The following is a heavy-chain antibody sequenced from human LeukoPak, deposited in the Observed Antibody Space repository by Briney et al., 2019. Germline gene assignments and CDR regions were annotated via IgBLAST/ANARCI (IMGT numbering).Heavy chain of an antibody. CDR2: ISHSGST. CDR3: ARGGSKIVVVVAARKPHYFDY. CDR1: GGSFSGYY. D-gene: IGHD2-15*01. J-gene: IGHJ4*02. Sequence: SETLSLTCAVYGGSFSGYYWSWIRQPPGKGLEWIGEISHSGSTNYNPSLKSRVTISMDTSKNQFSLKLSSVTAADTAVYYCARGGSKIVVVVAARKPHYFDYWGQGTLVTVSS. V-gene: IGHV4-34*01.